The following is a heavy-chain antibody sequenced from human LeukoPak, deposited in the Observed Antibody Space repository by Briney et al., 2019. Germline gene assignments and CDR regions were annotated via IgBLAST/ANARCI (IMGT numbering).Heavy chain of an antibody. CDR3: ARGGATMVRGVHGY. V-gene: IGHV4-34*01. CDR1: GGSFSGYY. Sequence: PETLSLTCAVYGGSFSGYYWNWIRQPPGKGLEWIGEINHSGSTNYNPSLKSRVTISVDTSKNQFSLKLSSVTAADTAVYYCARGGATMVRGVHGYWGQGTLVTVSS. J-gene: IGHJ4*02. CDR2: INHSGST. D-gene: IGHD3-10*01.